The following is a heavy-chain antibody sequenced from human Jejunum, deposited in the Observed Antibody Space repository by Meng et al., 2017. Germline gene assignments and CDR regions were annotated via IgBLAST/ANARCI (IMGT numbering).Heavy chain of an antibody. CDR1: GFTVDGYT. V-gene: IGHV3-43*01. CDR3: AKEPTTVTGGMDV. CDR2: IYWGGDGA. D-gene: IGHD4-17*01. J-gene: IGHJ6*02. Sequence: GESLKISCAASGFTVDGYTMHWVRQAPGKGLEWVSLIYWGGDGAHYADSVRGRFTISRDNSKNLLYLQMNSLRPEDTALYYCAKEPTTVTGGMDVWGQGTTVTVSS.